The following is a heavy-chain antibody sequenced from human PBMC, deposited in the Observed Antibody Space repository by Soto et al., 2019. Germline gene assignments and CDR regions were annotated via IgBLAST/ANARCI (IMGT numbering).Heavy chain of an antibody. Sequence: GGSLRLSCAASGFTFSSYSMNWVRQAPGKGLEWVSYISSSSSTIYYADSVKGRFTISRDNAKNSLYLQMNSLRAEDTAVYYCARALLYYDSSGYYYYWGQGTLVTVSS. CDR1: GFTFSSYS. D-gene: IGHD3-22*01. V-gene: IGHV3-48*04. J-gene: IGHJ4*02. CDR3: ARALLYYDSSGYYYY. CDR2: ISSSSSTI.